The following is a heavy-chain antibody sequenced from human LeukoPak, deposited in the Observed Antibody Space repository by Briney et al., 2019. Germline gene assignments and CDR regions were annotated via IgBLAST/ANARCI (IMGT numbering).Heavy chain of an antibody. CDR2: INTDGSST. D-gene: IGHD4/OR15-4a*01. CDR1: GFTFSSYW. J-gene: IGHJ4*02. V-gene: IGHV3-74*01. Sequence: GGSLRLSCAASGFTFSSYWMHWVRQAPGKGLVWVSRINTDGSSTSYADSVKGRFTISRDNSKNTLYLQMNSLRAEDTAVYYCAKDRWSYTGLFDYWGQGTLVTVSS. CDR3: AKDRWSYTGLFDY.